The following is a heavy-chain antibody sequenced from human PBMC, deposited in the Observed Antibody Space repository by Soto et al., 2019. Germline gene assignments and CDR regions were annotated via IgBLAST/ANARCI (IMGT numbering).Heavy chain of an antibody. J-gene: IGHJ4*02. Sequence: ASVKLSCKASGYTFTSYYMHWLRHARGQGLEWMGIINPSGGSTSYVQKFQGRVTMTRDTSTSTVYMELSSLRFEDTAVYYCARVRRSSGYYYGYWGQGTPVTVSS. CDR3: ARVRRSSGYYYGY. CDR1: GYTFTSYY. V-gene: IGHV1-46*01. CDR2: INPSGGST. D-gene: IGHD3-22*01.